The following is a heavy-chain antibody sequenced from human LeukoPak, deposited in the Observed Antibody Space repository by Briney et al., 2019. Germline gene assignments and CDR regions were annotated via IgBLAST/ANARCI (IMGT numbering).Heavy chain of an antibody. Sequence: GGSLRLSCAASGFTFSNYGMHWVRQAPGKGLEWVAVIWYDGSNDYYANSVKGRFTISRDNPKNTVYLQMNSLRAEDTAIYYCAREADCSGGNCYRGAFDIWGQGTMITVSS. J-gene: IGHJ3*02. CDR3: AREADCSGGNCYRGAFDI. V-gene: IGHV3-33*08. D-gene: IGHD2-15*01. CDR1: GFTFSNYG. CDR2: IWYDGSND.